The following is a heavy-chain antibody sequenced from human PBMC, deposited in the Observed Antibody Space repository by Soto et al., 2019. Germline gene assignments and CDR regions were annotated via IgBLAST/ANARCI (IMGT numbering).Heavy chain of an antibody. Sequence: GGSLRLSCAASGFTFSSYSMNWVRQAPGKGLEWVSSISSSSSYMYYADSVKGRFTISRDNAKNSLYLQMNSLRAEDTAVYYCARMMGSPNYFDYWGQGTLVTVSS. V-gene: IGHV3-21*01. CDR1: GFTFSSYS. J-gene: IGHJ4*02. D-gene: IGHD2-15*01. CDR2: ISSSSSYM. CDR3: ARMMGSPNYFDY.